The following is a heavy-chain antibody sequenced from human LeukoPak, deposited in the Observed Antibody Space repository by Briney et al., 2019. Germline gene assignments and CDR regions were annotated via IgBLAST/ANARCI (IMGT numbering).Heavy chain of an antibody. V-gene: IGHV3-33*01. D-gene: IGHD3-22*01. CDR1: GFTFSSYG. J-gene: IGHJ4*02. Sequence: GGSLRLSCAASGFTFSSYGMHWLRQAPGKGLEWVAVIWYDGSNKYYADSVKGRFTISRDNSKNTLYLQMKSLRAEDTAVYYYARDSDSSGSDYWGQGTLVTVSS. CDR2: IWYDGSNK. CDR3: ARDSDSSGSDY.